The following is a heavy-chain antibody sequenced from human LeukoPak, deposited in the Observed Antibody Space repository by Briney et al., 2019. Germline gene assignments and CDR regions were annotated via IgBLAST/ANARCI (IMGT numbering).Heavy chain of an antibody. J-gene: IGHJ4*02. D-gene: IGHD5-24*01. V-gene: IGHV4-61*01. Sequence: SETLSLTCTVSGGSFGSSNYYWSWIRQPPGKGLQYIGYIHDSGSTAYNPSLMSRVTISVDTSKNQFSLKMISVTAADTAVYYCARLGRDGLNFHIGYWGQGSLVTVAS. CDR2: IHDSGST. CDR1: GGSFGSSNYY. CDR3: ARLGRDGLNFHIGY.